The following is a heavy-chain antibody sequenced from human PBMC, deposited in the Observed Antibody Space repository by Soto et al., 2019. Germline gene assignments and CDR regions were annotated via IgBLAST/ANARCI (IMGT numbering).Heavy chain of an antibody. D-gene: IGHD6-19*01. Sequence: GGSLRLSCAASGFSLSSYAVRWVRQAPGKGLEWVSVFDGNVGHTYYTNSVKGRFTISNDNSKNTLFLQMNSLKAEDPAVYFCTKQLQYDSGWQFHYWGQGTLVTVSS. J-gene: IGHJ4*02. CDR2: FDGNVGHT. CDR1: GFSLSSYA. CDR3: TKQLQYDSGWQFHY. V-gene: IGHV3-23*01.